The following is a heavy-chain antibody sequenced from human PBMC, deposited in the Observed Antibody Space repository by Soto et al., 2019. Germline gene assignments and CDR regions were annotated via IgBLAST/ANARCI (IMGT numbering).Heavy chain of an antibody. CDR2: IYSGGST. J-gene: IGHJ4*02. CDR3: ATIAARTD. CDR1: GFTVSSKY. Sequence: EVQLVESGGGLIHPGGSLRLSCAASGFTVSSKYMTWVRQAPGKGLEWVSVIYSGGSTYYADSVKGRFTISRDNSKNTLYLQMNSLGAEDTAEYYCATIAARTDWGQGTLVTVSS. V-gene: IGHV3-53*01. D-gene: IGHD6-6*01.